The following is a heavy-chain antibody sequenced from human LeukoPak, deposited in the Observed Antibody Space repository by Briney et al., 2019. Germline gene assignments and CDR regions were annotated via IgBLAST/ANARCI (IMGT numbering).Heavy chain of an antibody. J-gene: IGHJ6*03. D-gene: IGHD3-10*01. CDR3: ARGGQLLWFGELLGYYMDV. CDR2: INPNSGGT. Sequence: ASVKVSCKASGYTFTGYYMHWVRQAPGQGLEWMGWINPNSGGTNYAQKFQGRVTMTRDTSISTAYMELSRLRSDDTAVYYCARGGQLLWFGELLGYYMDVWGKGTTVTISS. V-gene: IGHV1-2*02. CDR1: GYTFTGYY.